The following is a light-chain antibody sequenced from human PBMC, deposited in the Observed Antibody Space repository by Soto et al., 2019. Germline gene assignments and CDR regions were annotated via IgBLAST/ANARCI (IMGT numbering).Light chain of an antibody. CDR2: GAS. V-gene: IGKV3-20*01. J-gene: IGKJ1*01. Sequence: ESVLTQSPGTLSLSPGERATLSCRASQSVSISYLAWYQQQPGQAPRLLIYGASSRDTGIPDRFSGSGSGKDFNPTISRLEPEDFAVYSCQQYGSSITWTFGQGTKVDIK. CDR3: QQYGSSITWT. CDR1: QSVSISY.